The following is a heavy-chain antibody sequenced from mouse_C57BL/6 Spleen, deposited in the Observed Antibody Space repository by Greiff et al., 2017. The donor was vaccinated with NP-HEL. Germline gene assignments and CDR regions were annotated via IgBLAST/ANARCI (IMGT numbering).Heavy chain of an antibody. CDR1: GYAFSSSW. V-gene: IGHV1-82*01. CDR3: ARSNGLRQYAMDY. Sequence: QVQLQQSGPELVKPGASVKISCKASGYAFSSSWMNWVKQRPGKGLEWIGRIYPGDGDTNYNGKFKGKATLTADKSSSTAYMQLSSLTSEDSAVYFCARSNGLRQYAMDYWGQGTSVTVSS. D-gene: IGHD2-2*01. CDR2: IYPGDGDT. J-gene: IGHJ4*01.